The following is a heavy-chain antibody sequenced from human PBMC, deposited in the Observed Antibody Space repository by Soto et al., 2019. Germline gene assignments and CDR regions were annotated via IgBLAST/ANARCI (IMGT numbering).Heavy chain of an antibody. CDR2: IYPCDSDT. V-gene: IGHV5-51*01. CDR3: ARRGDNWNDATY. Sequence: VSLKISCQGSGYNLTNYWIALVRQVPGKGLEWMGIIYPCDSDTRYSPSFQGQVTMSADKYISTAYLQWSSLKASDTAMYYCARRGDNWNDATYWGQGTLVTVSS. CDR1: GYNLTNYW. D-gene: IGHD1-20*01. J-gene: IGHJ4*02.